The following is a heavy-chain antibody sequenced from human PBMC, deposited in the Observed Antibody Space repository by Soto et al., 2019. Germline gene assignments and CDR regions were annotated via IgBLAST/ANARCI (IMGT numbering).Heavy chain of an antibody. Sequence: PSETLSLTCTVSGASISGYYWSWIRKSAGKGLEWIGRIYATGTTDYNPTLKSRVMMSVDTSKKQFSLKLRSVTAADTAVYYCVRDGTKTLRDWFDPWGQGISVTVSS. CDR1: GASISGYY. CDR3: VRDGTKTLRDWFDP. J-gene: IGHJ5*02. V-gene: IGHV4-4*07. CDR2: IYATGTT. D-gene: IGHD1-1*01.